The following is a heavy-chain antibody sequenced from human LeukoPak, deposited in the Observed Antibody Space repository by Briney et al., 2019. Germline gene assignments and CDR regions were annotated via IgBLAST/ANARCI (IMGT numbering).Heavy chain of an antibody. D-gene: IGHD1-26*01. CDR2: INTDGTST. V-gene: IGHV3-74*01. Sequence: GGSLRLSCAASGFAFSIYWMHWVRQAPGKGLVWVSRINTDGTSTSYVDSVKGRFTISRDNAKNTLYLQMNSLGAEDTAVYYCARDLTVGAIFFDSWGQGTLVTVSS. J-gene: IGHJ4*02. CDR3: ARDLTVGAIFFDS. CDR1: GFAFSIYW.